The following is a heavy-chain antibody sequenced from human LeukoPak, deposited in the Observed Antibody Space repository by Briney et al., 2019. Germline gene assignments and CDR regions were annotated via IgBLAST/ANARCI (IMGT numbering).Heavy chain of an antibody. Sequence: GGSLRLSCAASGFTFDDYAMHWVRQAPGKGLEWVSGISWNSGSIGYADSVKGRFTISRDNAKNSLYLQMNSLRAEDTALYYCAKSRDCSSTSWFDEAFDYWGQGTLVTVSS. D-gene: IGHD2-2*01. V-gene: IGHV3-9*01. CDR2: ISWNSGSI. CDR3: AKSRDCSSTSWFDEAFDY. J-gene: IGHJ4*02. CDR1: GFTFDDYA.